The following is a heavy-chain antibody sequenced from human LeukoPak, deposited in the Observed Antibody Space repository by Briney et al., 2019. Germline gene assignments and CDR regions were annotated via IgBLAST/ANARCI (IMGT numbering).Heavy chain of an antibody. Sequence: GGSLRLSCAASGFTFDTHAMSWVRQAPGKGLEWVAVISYDGSNKYYADSVKGRFTISRDNSKNTLYLQMNSLRAEDTAVYYCARPLWFGELRAFDIWGQGTMVTVSS. CDR1: GFTFDTHA. J-gene: IGHJ3*02. D-gene: IGHD3-10*01. CDR2: ISYDGSNK. CDR3: ARPLWFGELRAFDI. V-gene: IGHV3-30*04.